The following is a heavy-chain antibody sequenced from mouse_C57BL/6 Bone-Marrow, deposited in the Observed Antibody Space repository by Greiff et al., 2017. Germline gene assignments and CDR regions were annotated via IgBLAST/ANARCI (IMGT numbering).Heavy chain of an antibody. CDR1: GYSITSGYY. Sequence: EVKLQESGPGLVKPSQSLSLTCSVTGYSITSGYYWNWIRQFPGNKLEWMGYISYDGSNNYNPSLKNRISITRDTSKNQFFLKLNAVTTEDTATYDCAKGYYDYDEYYFDYWGQGTTLTVSS. CDR2: ISYDGSN. D-gene: IGHD2-4*01. CDR3: AKGYYDYDEYYFDY. V-gene: IGHV3-6*01. J-gene: IGHJ2*01.